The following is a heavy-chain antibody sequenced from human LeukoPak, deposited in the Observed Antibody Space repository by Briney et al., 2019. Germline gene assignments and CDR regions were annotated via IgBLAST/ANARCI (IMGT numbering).Heavy chain of an antibody. Sequence: PGGSLRLSCAASGFTISSHTMNWVRQAPGKGLERVAVISYDGSNKNYADSVKGRFTISRDNSKNTLYLQMNSLRAEDTAVYYCARDGGYYFDYWGQGTLVTVSS. CDR2: ISYDGSNK. D-gene: IGHD3-16*01. CDR1: GFTISSHT. V-gene: IGHV3-30*04. CDR3: ARDGGYYFDY. J-gene: IGHJ4*02.